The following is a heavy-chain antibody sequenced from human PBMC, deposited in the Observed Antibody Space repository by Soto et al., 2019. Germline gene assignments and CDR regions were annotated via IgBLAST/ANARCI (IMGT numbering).Heavy chain of an antibody. CDR1: GFTFSVYG. CDR3: ARDLIVGRYLDY. CDR2: IGNDGLEK. D-gene: IGHD2-21*01. J-gene: IGHJ4*02. V-gene: IGHV3-33*01. Sequence: QVQLVESGGGVVQPGRSLRLSCAASGFTFSVYGMHWVRQAPGKGLEWVAVIGNDGLEKYYGDSVKGRFTISRDNSKNTLYLQVNTMRADDTAVYYCARDLIVGRYLDYWGQGTLVTVSS.